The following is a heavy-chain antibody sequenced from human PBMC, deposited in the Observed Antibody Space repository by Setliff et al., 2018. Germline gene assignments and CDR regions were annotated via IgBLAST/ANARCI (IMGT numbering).Heavy chain of an antibody. D-gene: IGHD4-17*01. J-gene: IGHJ4*02. CDR1: GFTFSSYA. CDR3: AGVPHDYGDFPLDY. V-gene: IGHV3-23*01. Sequence: GGSLRLSCAASGFTFSSYAMSWVRQAPGEGLEWVSAISGSGGYTYYADSVKGRFTISRDNTKNSLHLQMNSLRGDDTAVYYCAGVPHDYGDFPLDYWGQGTLVTVSS. CDR2: ISGSGGYT.